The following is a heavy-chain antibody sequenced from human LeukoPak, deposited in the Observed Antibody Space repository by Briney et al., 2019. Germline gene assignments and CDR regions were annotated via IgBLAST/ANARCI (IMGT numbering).Heavy chain of an antibody. D-gene: IGHD4-17*01. Sequence: GGSLRLSCAASGFTFNNYAMNWVRQAPGKGLEWVSVISVSGGGIYYADSVRGRFTISRDNSKTTVFLQMDSLRAEDTAVYYCARHHGANYYYYDMDVWGQGTTVTVSS. CDR1: GFTFNNYA. J-gene: IGHJ6*02. CDR3: ARHHGANYYYYDMDV. CDR2: ISVSGGGI. V-gene: IGHV3-23*01.